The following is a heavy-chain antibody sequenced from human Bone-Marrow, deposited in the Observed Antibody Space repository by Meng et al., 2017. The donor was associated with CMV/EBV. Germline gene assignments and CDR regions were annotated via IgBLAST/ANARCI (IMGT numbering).Heavy chain of an antibody. D-gene: IGHD2-2*01. CDR2: IYPGDSDT. CDR1: GYSFTSYW. CDR3: ARTWRTVRYCSSTSCLTHMNWFDP. V-gene: IGHV5-51*01. J-gene: IGHJ5*02. Sequence: KVSCKGSGYSFTSYWIGWVRQMPGKGLEWMGIIYPGDSDTRYRPSFQGQVTISADKSISTAYLQWSSLKASDTAMYYCARTWRTVRYCSSTSCLTHMNWFDPWGQGTLVTVSS.